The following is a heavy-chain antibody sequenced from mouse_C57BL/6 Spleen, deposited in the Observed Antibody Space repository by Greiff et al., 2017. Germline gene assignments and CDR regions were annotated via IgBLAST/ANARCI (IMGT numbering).Heavy chain of an antibody. D-gene: IGHD3-2*02. V-gene: IGHV1-80*01. Sequence: VQLQQSGVEVVKPGASVKISCKASGYAFSSYCMNWVKQRPGKGLEWIGQIYPGDGDTNYNGKFKGKATLTADKSSSTAYMQLSSLTSEDSAVXFCERAPRQLRRRDAMDYWGQGTSVTVSS. CDR1: GYAFSSYC. CDR3: ERAPRQLRRRDAMDY. CDR2: IYPGDGDT. J-gene: IGHJ4*01.